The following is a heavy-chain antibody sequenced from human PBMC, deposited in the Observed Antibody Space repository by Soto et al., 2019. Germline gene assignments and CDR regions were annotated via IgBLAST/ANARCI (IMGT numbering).Heavy chain of an antibody. D-gene: IGHD5-18*01. J-gene: IGHJ4*02. V-gene: IGHV3-30*04. CDR2: ISYDGSNT. CDR1: GFTFRTYA. Sequence: GGSLRLSCAASGFTFRTYAMHWVRQAPGKGLEWVAVISYDGSNTYYADSVKGRFTISRDSSENTLYLQMNSLRTEDSAVYYCARDSETNGYSYDYFDYWGQRTLVTVSS. CDR3: ARDSETNGYSYDYFDY.